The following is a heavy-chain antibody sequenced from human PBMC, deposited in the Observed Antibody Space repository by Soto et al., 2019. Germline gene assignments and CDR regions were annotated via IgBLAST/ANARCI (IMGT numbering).Heavy chain of an antibody. CDR1: GFTFSSYG. Sequence: GGSLRLSCAASGFTFSSYGMHWVRQAPGKGLEWVAVISYDGSNKYYADSVKGRFTISRDNSKNTPYLQMNSLRAEDTAVYYCAKSYYSPYYFDYWGQGTLVTVSS. D-gene: IGHD1-26*01. CDR3: AKSYYSPYYFDY. CDR2: ISYDGSNK. J-gene: IGHJ4*02. V-gene: IGHV3-30*18.